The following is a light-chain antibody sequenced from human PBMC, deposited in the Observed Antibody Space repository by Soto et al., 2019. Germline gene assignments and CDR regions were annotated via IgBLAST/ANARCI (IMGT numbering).Light chain of an antibody. Sequence: DIQMTQSPSSLSASVGDRVTITCRASQGISNYLAWYQQKPGKVPKVLIYAASTLQSGVPSRFSAIGSGTDFTPTIRSLQAEDVATYYCQKYNRAPLTFGGGTKVEIK. CDR3: QKYNRAPLT. CDR2: AAS. J-gene: IGKJ4*01. CDR1: QGISNY. V-gene: IGKV1-27*01.